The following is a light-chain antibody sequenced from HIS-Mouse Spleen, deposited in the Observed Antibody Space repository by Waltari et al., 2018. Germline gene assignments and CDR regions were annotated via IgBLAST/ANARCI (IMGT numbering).Light chain of an antibody. CDR3: SSYTSSSTYV. J-gene: IGLJ1*01. CDR1: RSDGGDFNY. Sequence: QSALTQPASVSGSPGQPIPHPRTGTRSDGGDFNYVCRYQQHPGKAPKLMIYDVSNRPSGVSNRFSGSKSGNTASLTISGLQAEDEADYYCSSYTSSSTYVFGTGTKVTVL. CDR2: DVS. V-gene: IGLV2-14*03.